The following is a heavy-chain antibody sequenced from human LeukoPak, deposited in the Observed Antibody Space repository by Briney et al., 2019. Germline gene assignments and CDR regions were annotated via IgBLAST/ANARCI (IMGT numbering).Heavy chain of an antibody. CDR1: GFTFSFYG. CDR2: ISYDGTNK. Sequence: GGSLRLSCAVAGFTFSFYGMHWVRQAPGKGLEWVAVISYDGTNKYYADSVKGRFTISRDNSKNTLYLQMNSLRAEDTAVYYCAREGGEVNYYYMDVWGKGTTVTVSS. D-gene: IGHD2-21*01. CDR3: AREGGEVNYYYMDV. J-gene: IGHJ6*03. V-gene: IGHV3-30*03.